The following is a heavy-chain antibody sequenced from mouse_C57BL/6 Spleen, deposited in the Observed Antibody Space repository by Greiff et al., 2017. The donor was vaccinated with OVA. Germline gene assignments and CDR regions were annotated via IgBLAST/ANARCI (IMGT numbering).Heavy chain of an antibody. V-gene: IGHV1-52*01. J-gene: IGHJ3*01. CDR3: AKGGTSQATGAY. D-gene: IGHD3-2*02. CDR2: IDPSDSAT. CDR1: GYTFTSYW. Sequence: QVQLQQPGAELVRPGSSVKLSCTASGYTFTSYWMHWVKQRPIQGLEWIGNIDPSDSATHYNQKFKGKATLTVDTSSNTAYLQLSSLTSEDSAVYCCAKGGTSQATGAYWGQGTLVTVSA.